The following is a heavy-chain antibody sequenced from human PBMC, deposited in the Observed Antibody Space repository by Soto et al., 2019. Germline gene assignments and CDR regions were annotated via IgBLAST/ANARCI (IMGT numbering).Heavy chain of an antibody. D-gene: IGHD2-2*02. CDR1: GYTSTAYN. J-gene: IGHJ6*02. CDR3: ARSLTEGYCTITGCYTRPLYGMDV. CDR2: INPNSGGT. V-gene: IGHV1-2*02. Sequence: ASVKVSCKASGYTSTAYNIHCFRRPPGQGLGWMGGINPNSGGTNYAQKFQGRVTVTRDTPTSTAYMELSRLTSDDTAVYYCARSLTEGYCTITGCYTRPLYGMDVWGQGTTVTVSS.